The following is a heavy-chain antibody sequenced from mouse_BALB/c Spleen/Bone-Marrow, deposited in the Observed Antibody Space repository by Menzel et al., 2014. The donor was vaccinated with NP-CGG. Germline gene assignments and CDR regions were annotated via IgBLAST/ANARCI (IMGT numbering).Heavy chain of an antibody. V-gene: IGHV1-63*02. CDR1: GYIFTDFW. CDR3: TRHYGNYDY. CDR2: IYPKNDDA. D-gene: IGHD2-1*01. J-gene: IGHJ2*01. Sequence: LVESGAELVRPGTSVKMSCKASGYIFTDFWIGWVKQRPGHGLEWIGDIYPKNDDANYNEKFKGRATLTVDTSSSTAYMQLSGLTSEDSAIYYCTRHYGNYDYWGQGSTLTVSS.